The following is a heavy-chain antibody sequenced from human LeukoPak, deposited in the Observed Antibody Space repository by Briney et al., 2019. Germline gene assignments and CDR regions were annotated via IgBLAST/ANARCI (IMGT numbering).Heavy chain of an antibody. CDR1: GFTFTNAW. D-gene: IGHD2-2*02. CDR2: IKSKTDGGTT. CDR3: ARDQLYCGGPTCYRTGDDS. V-gene: IGHV3-15*01. Sequence: GGSLRLSCAASGFTFTNAWMSWVRQAPGKGLEWVGRIKSKTDGGTTDYAAPVKGRFTISRDNAKNSLYLQMNSLRAEDTAVYYCARDQLYCGGPTCYRTGDDSWGQGTLVTVSS. J-gene: IGHJ4*02.